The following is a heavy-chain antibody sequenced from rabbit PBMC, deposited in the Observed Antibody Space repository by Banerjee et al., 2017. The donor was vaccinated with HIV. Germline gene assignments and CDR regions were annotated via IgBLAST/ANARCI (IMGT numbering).Heavy chain of an antibody. CDR2: IYAGSVGNT. CDR3: ARAANSIAYDSRL. CDR1: GFSFNSSYW. J-gene: IGHJ4*01. Sequence: QEQLEESGGDLVKPEGSLTLTCTASGFSFNSSYWICWVRQAPGKGLEWIACIYAGSVGNTYYASWAKGRFTISKTSSTTVTLQMTSLTAADTATYFCARAANSIAYDSRLWGPGTLVT. D-gene: IGHD1-1*01. V-gene: IGHV1S45*01.